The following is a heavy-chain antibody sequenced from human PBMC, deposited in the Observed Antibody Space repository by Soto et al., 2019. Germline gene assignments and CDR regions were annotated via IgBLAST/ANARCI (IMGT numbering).Heavy chain of an antibody. D-gene: IGHD1-1*01. J-gene: IGHJ4*02. V-gene: IGHV4-39*01. CDR2: IYYSGST. CDR1: GGSISSSSYY. CDR3: ARRNLEYDHLDY. Sequence: QLQLQESGPGLVKPSETLSLTCTVSGGSISSSSYYWGWIRQPPGKGLEWIGSIYYSGSTYYNPSLKSRVTISVDTSKNQFSLKLSSVTAADTAVYYCARRNLEYDHLDYWGQGTLVTVSS.